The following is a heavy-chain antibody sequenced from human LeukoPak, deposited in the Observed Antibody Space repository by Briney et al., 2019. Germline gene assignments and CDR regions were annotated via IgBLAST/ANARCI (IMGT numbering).Heavy chain of an antibody. V-gene: IGHV4-39*07. D-gene: IGHD1-14*01. J-gene: IGHJ4*02. Sequence: SETLSLTCTVSGGSISSSSYYWGWIRQPPGKGLEWIGSIYYSGSTYYNPSLKSRVTISVDTSKNQFSLKLSSVTAADTAVYYCARNAGTTQGWDYWGQGTLVTVSS. CDR1: GGSISSSSYY. CDR2: IYYSGST. CDR3: ARNAGTTQGWDY.